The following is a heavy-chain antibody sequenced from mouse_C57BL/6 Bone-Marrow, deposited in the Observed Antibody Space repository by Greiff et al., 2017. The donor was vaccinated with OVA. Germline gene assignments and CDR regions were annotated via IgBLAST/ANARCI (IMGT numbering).Heavy chain of an antibody. J-gene: IGHJ2*01. V-gene: IGHV5-6*01. Sequence: EVQLVESGGDLVKPGGSLKLSCAASGFTFSSYGMSWVRQTPDKRLEWVATISSGGSYTYYPDSVKGRFTISRDNAKNTLYLQMSSLKSEDTAMYYCARPRYGNYDYGGQGTTLTVSS. CDR2: ISSGGSYT. CDR3: ARPRYGNYDY. CDR1: GFTFSSYG. D-gene: IGHD2-1*01.